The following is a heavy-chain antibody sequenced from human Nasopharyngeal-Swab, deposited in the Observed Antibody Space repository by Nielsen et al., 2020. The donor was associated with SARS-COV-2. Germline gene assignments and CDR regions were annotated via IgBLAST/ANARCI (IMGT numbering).Heavy chain of an antibody. CDR1: GGSISHYY. V-gene: IGHV4-59*01. Sequence: LETLSLTCTVSGGSISHYYWSWIRLPPGKGLEWIGYIYYSGSTNYNPSLKSRVTISVDTSKNQFSLKLSSVTAADTAVYYCARLQYYMDVWGKGTTVTVSS. CDR2: IYYSGST. J-gene: IGHJ6*03. D-gene: IGHD6-6*01. CDR3: ARLQYYMDV.